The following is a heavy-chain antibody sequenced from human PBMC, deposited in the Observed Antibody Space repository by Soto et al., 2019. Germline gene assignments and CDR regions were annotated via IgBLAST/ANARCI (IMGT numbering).Heavy chain of an antibody. Sequence: QVQLVESGGGVVQPGRSLRLSCAASGFTFSSYGMHWVRQAPGKGLEWVAVIWYDGSNKYYADSVKGRFTISRDNSKNTLYLQMNSLRAEDTAVYYCARDSLDSWSGMDVWGQGTTVTVSS. D-gene: IGHD1-26*01. CDR2: IWYDGSNK. CDR1: GFTFSSYG. J-gene: IGHJ6*02. CDR3: ARDSLDSWSGMDV. V-gene: IGHV3-33*01.